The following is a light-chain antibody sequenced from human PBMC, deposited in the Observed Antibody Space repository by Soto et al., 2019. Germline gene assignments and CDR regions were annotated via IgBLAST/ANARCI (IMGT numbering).Light chain of an antibody. CDR3: QQYNNWPLT. V-gene: IGKV3-15*01. Sequence: EIVMTQSPATLSVSPGERATLSCRASQSVTGNLAWYQQKPGQAPRLLIYGASTRATGVPARFSGSGSGTEFTLTISSLQSEDFAVFYCQQYNNWPLTFGGGTKVEIK. CDR2: GAS. CDR1: QSVTGN. J-gene: IGKJ4*01.